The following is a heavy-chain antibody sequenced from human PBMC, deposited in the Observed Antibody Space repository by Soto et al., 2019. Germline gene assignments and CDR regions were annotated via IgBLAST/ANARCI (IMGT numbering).Heavy chain of an antibody. J-gene: IGHJ6*02. Sequence: SVKVSCKASGGTFSSYAISWVRQAPGQGLEWMGGIIPIFGTANYAQKFQGRVTITADESTSTAYMELSSLRSEDTAVYYCDITMVRGVTQDYYYYYGMDVWGQGTTVTVSS. CDR2: IIPIFGTA. V-gene: IGHV1-69*13. D-gene: IGHD3-10*01. CDR1: GGTFSSYA. CDR3: DITMVRGVTQDYYYYYGMDV.